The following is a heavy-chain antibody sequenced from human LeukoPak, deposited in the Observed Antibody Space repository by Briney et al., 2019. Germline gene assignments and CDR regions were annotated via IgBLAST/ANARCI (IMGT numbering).Heavy chain of an antibody. V-gene: IGHV3-23*01. D-gene: IGHD5-12*01. CDR1: GFTFSSYA. CDR2: ISGSGGST. Sequence: GGSLRLSCAASGFTFSSYAMSWVRQAPGKGLEWVSAISGSGGSTYYADSVKGRFTISRDNSKNTLYLQMNSLRAEDTAVYYCAKDGGLTEWLRPNGMDVWGQGTTVPVSS. J-gene: IGHJ6*02. CDR3: AKDGGLTEWLRPNGMDV.